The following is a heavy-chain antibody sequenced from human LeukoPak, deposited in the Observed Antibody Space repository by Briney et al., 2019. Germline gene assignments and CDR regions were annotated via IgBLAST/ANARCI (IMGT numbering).Heavy chain of an antibody. CDR1: GFTFNDYY. D-gene: IGHD3-22*01. V-gene: IGHV3-11*01. Sequence: PGGSLRLSCAVSGFTFNDYYMSWIRQAPGKGLELVSNISSSGGTKYYADSVKGRFTISRDNAKNSLYLQMNSLRAEDTAVYYCARHGNYYDSSGYYRDFYYYMDVWGKGTAVTVSS. CDR3: ARHGNYYDSSGYYRDFYYYMDV. J-gene: IGHJ6*03. CDR2: ISSSGGTK.